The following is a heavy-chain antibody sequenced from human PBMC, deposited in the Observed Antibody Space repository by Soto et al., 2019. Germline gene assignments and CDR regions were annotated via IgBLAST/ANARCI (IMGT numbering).Heavy chain of an antibody. V-gene: IGHV1-58*01. CDR1: GFTFPSSA. J-gene: IGHJ4*02. CDR2: IVVGSGIT. CDR3: AADDMTTFI. Sequence: SVKVSCKASGFTFPSSAVQWVRQTRGQRLEWIGWIVVGSGITNSAQRFQERVTFTRDMSTSTVYMELSSLKSTDTAVYYCAADDMTTFIWGQGTLVTVSS. D-gene: IGHD1-1*01.